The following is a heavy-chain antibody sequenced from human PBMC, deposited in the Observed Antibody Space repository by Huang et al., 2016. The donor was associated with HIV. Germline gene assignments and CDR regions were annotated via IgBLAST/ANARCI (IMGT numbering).Heavy chain of an antibody. D-gene: IGHD3-3*01. V-gene: IGHV1-69*13. J-gene: IGHJ4*02. CDR3: ARGAPDLDSHLDH. CDR1: GGTFNNA. CDR2: ISPIFGTP. Sequence: QVQLVQSGAEVKKPGSSVKVSCKVSGGTFNNAISWVRQAPGQGRGGMGGISPIFGTPNYERKFQGRVTITADESTSIAYMELSSLRSEDTAVYYCARGAPDLDSHLDHWGQGTLVTVSS.